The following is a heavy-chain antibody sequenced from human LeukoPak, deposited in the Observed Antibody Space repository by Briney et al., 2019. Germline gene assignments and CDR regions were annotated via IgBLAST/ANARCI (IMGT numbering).Heavy chain of an antibody. J-gene: IGHJ3*01. CDR2: INHSGST. CDR1: GGSFSGYY. CDR3: ARADIVVVVAATEAFDL. D-gene: IGHD2-15*01. Sequence: SETLSLTCAVYGGSFSGYYWSWIRQPPGKGLEWIGEINHSGSTNYNPSLKSRVTISVDTSKNQFSLKLSSVTAADTAVYYCARADIVVVVAATEAFDLWGQGTMVTVSS. V-gene: IGHV4-34*01.